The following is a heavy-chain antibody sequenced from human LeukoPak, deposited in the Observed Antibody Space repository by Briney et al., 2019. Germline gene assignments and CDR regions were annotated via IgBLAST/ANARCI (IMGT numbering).Heavy chain of an antibody. D-gene: IGHD3-3*01. J-gene: IGHJ4*02. CDR1: GFSFSSYW. CDR2: IKQDGSGK. CDR3: TRDFDFSSAI. Sequence: GGSLRLSCAASGFSFSSYWMNWVRQAPGKGLEWVANIKQDGSGKYYVDSVKGRFTISRDNAENSLYLQMNSLRAEDTAVYYCTRDFDFSSAIWGQGTLVTVSS. V-gene: IGHV3-7*01.